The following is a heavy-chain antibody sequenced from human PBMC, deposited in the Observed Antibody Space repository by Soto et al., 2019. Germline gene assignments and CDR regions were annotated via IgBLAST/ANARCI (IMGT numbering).Heavy chain of an antibody. V-gene: IGHV3-15*01. D-gene: IGHD1-1*01. CDR2: IKNRGTT. CDR3: SWNADVYHGMLG. CDR1: GLTFSDAW. J-gene: IGHJ6*02. Sequence: EVQVVESGGGLVKPGDSLRLSCVVSGLTFSDAWVSWVRQAPGKGLEWLGRIKNRGTTDYPAPVKGRFIISRDDSKNTLYLQMNSLKSEDTAVYYCSWNADVYHGMLGWGQGTTVTVSS.